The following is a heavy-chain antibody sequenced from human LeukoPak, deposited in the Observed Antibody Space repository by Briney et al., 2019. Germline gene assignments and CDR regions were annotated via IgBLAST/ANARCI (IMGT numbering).Heavy chain of an antibody. D-gene: IGHD2-21*01. CDR2: INHSGTT. CDR3: ARRRKVVRAGFDY. V-gene: IGHV4-34*01. Sequence: SETLSFTCAGYGGSFSSYFWTWIRQTPGKGLEWIGEINHSGTTNYNPSLKSRVTMSVDTSKDQFSLKLMSVTAADTGVYYCARRRKVVRAGFDYWGQGTRVIVSS. CDR1: GGSFSSYF. J-gene: IGHJ4*02.